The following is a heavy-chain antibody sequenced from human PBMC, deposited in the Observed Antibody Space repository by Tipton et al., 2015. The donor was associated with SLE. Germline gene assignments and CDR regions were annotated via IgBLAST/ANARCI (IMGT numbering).Heavy chain of an antibody. J-gene: IGHJ4*02. CDR2: MFHGGST. CDR1: GYSISSGYS. V-gene: IGHV4-38-2*02. Sequence: TLSLTCTVSGYSISSGYSWGWIRQPPGKGLERIGSMFHGGSTYYNPSLKSRVTISVDTSKNQFSLKLSSVTAADTAVYHCASSQYCSDSSCYSFDCWGQGTLVTVST. D-gene: IGHD2-2*02. CDR3: ASSQYCSDSSCYSFDC.